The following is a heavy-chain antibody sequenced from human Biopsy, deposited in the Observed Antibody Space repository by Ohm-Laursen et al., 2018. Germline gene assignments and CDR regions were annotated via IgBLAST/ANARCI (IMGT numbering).Heavy chain of an antibody. J-gene: IGHJ4*02. Sequence: TLSLTCTVYGATFSDYYWSWIRQPPGKGLEWIGQINQSGETKYNPSLQSRVTISAEVSKNQFSLKLRSLTAAETAIYYCGNEVYGRDYWGQGARVTVSS. D-gene: IGHD4-17*01. V-gene: IGHV4-34*08. CDR2: INQSGET. CDR3: GNEVYGRDY. CDR1: GATFSDYY.